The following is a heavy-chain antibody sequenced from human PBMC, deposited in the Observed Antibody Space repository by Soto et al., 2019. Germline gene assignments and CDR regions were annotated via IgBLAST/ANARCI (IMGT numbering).Heavy chain of an antibody. CDR3: AKDPTAYCGGDCYSVDY. Sequence: QVQLVESGGGVVQPGRSLRLSCAASGFTFSSYGMHWVRQAPGKGLEWVAVISYDGSNKYYADSVKGRFTISRDNSKNTLYLQMNSLRAEDTAVYYCAKDPTAYCGGDCYSVDYWGQGTLVTVSS. CDR1: GFTFSSYG. CDR2: ISYDGSNK. V-gene: IGHV3-30*18. D-gene: IGHD2-21*02. J-gene: IGHJ4*02.